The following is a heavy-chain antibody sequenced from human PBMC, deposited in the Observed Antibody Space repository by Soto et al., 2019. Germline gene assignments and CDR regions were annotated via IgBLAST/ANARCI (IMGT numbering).Heavy chain of an antibody. V-gene: IGHV4-59*01. CDR2: ISYSGSIYYTGNT. CDR1: GASISNYY. CDR3: ARDDSGAQRDFDN. J-gene: IGHJ4*02. Sequence: XETLRRPGTVSGASISNYYWTWIRQPPGKGLEWIGYISYSGSIYYTGNTNYNPSLKSRVTISIGTSKNQFSLKLRSVTAADTAMYYCARDDSGAQRDFDNWGQGTLVTVSS. D-gene: IGHD4-17*01.